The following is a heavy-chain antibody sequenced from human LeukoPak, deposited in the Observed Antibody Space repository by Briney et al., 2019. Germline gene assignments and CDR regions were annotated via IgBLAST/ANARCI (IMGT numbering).Heavy chain of an antibody. Sequence: SVKVSCKASGGTFSSYAISWVRQAPGQGLGWMGRIIPILGIANYAQKLQGRITMTTDTSTSTAYMELRSLRSDDTAVYYCARERYSSSDDAFDIWGQGTMVTVSS. CDR3: ARERYSSSDDAFDI. J-gene: IGHJ3*02. V-gene: IGHV1-69*04. CDR1: GGTFSSYA. CDR2: IIPILGIA. D-gene: IGHD6-13*01.